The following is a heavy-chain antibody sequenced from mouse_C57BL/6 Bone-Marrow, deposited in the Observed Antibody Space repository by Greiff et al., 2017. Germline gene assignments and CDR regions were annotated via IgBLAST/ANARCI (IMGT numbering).Heavy chain of an antibody. CDR3: ASPMPRRRTWFAY. J-gene: IGHJ3*01. CDR2: SSSGSSNL. V-gene: IGHV5-17*01. CDR1: GFTFSDYG. D-gene: IGHD6-1*01. Sequence: EVQLVESGGGLVKPGGSLKLSCAASGFTFSDYGMHWVRQAPEKGLEWVAYSSSGSSNLYYADTVKGRFTISRDNAKNTLFLQMTSLRSEDTAMYYCASPMPRRRTWFAYWGQGTLVTVSA.